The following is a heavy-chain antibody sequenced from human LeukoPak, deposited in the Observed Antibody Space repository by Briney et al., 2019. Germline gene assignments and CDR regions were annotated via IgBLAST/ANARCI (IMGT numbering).Heavy chain of an antibody. D-gene: IGHD5-12*01. CDR2: ISGSGGST. J-gene: IGHJ4*02. CDR3: ARGYDYVTYFDY. V-gene: IGHV3-23*01. Sequence: GGSLRLSCAASGFTFSSYAMSWVRQAPGKGLEWVSAISGSGGSTYYADSVKGRFTISRYNSKNTLYLQMSSLRAEDTAVYYCARGYDYVTYFDYWGQGTLVTVSS. CDR1: GFTFSSYA.